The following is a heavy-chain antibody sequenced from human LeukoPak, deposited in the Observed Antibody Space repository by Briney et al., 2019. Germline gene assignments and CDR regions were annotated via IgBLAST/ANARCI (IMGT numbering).Heavy chain of an antibody. D-gene: IGHD1-26*01. J-gene: IGHJ4*02. Sequence: ASVKVSCKASGGTFSSYAISWVRQAPGQGLEWMGGIIPIFGTANYAQKFQGRVTITADESTSTAYMELSGLRSEDTAVYYCASLYSGSYYFDYWGQGTLVTVSS. CDR3: ASLYSGSYYFDY. CDR2: IIPIFGTA. V-gene: IGHV1-69*13. CDR1: GGTFSSYA.